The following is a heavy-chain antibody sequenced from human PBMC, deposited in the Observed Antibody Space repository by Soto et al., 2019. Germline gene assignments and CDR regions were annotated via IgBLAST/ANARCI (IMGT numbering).Heavy chain of an antibody. CDR3: ARSQGSSTSLEIYYYYYYGMDV. CDR2: IIPITATA. V-gene: IGHV1-69*01. Sequence: QVQLVQSGAEVKKPGSSVKVSCKASGGTFGSYAISWVRQAPGQGLEWMGGIIPITATANYAQKFQGRVTITADESTSTASMQLSSLRSEDTAVYYCARSQGSSTSLEIYYYYYYGMDVWGQGTTVTFSS. J-gene: IGHJ6*02. CDR1: GGTFGSYA. D-gene: IGHD2-2*01.